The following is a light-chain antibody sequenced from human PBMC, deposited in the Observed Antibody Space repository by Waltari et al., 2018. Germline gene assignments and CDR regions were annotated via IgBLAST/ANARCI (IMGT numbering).Light chain of an antibody. J-gene: IGKJ4*01. Sequence: SCRARESVSRYLAWYQQKPGQAPRLLIYEASNRATGIPARFSGSGSGTDFTLTISSLEPEDFAVYYCQHRSDWPLTFGGGTKVEIK. V-gene: IGKV3-11*01. CDR2: EAS. CDR3: QHRSDWPLT. CDR1: ESVSRY.